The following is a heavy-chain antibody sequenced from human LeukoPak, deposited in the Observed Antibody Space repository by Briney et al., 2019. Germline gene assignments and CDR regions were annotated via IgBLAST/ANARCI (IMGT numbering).Heavy chain of an antibody. Sequence: GGSLRLSCAASGFTFSSYAMRWVRQAPGKGLEWVAVISYDGSNKYYADSVKGRFTTSRDNSKNTLYLQMNSLRAEDTAVYYCARGGRYYYDSSGYKYFDYWGQGTLVTVSS. V-gene: IGHV3-30-3*01. CDR2: ISYDGSNK. CDR1: GFTFSSYA. D-gene: IGHD3-22*01. CDR3: ARGGRYYYDSSGYKYFDY. J-gene: IGHJ4*02.